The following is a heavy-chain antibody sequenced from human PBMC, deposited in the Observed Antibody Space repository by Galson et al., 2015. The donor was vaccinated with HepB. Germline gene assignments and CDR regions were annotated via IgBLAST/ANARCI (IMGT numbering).Heavy chain of an antibody. Sequence: SLRLSCAASGFTFSDAAIHWVRQASGKGLEWVGRLRSSSNNYATAYPASVRGRFSLSRDDSKNTAFLQMNSLKTEETAVYYCTTYYYEARGFSWGQGTLVTVSS. CDR3: TTYYYEARGFS. J-gene: IGHJ5*02. V-gene: IGHV3-73*01. D-gene: IGHD3-22*01. CDR1: GFTFSDAA. CDR2: LRSSSNNYAT.